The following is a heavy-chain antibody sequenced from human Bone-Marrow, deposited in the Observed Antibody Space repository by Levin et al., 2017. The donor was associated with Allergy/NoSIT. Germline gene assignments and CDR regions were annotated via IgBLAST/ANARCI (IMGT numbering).Heavy chain of an antibody. Sequence: PGESLKISCKASGYSFTDDYIHWVRQAPGEGLEWMGIIDPSLNVATYAQKFQDRVTSTSDTSTRTVYMEVSGLRQEAADMYYCAKDAWVCGGGSCLVPFDPWGQGTLVTVSS. J-gene: IGHJ5*02. CDR2: IDPSLNVA. CDR3: AKDAWVCGGGSCLVPFDP. D-gene: IGHD2-21*01. CDR1: GYSFTDDY. V-gene: IGHV1-46*01.